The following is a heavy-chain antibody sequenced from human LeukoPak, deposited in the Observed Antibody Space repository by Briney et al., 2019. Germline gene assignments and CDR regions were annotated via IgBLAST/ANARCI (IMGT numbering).Heavy chain of an antibody. CDR3: AKHSRDGHNCDFDY. Sequence: PSETLSLTCTVSGGSISSSSYYWGGIRQPQGKGLDGIGSIYYSWSTYYNLSLKSRLTISVDTSKNQLSLKLSSVPAEETAVYYCAKHSRDGHNCDFDYWGQGTLVTVSS. CDR1: GGSISSSSYY. V-gene: IGHV4-39*01. D-gene: IGHD5-24*01. CDR2: IYYSWST. J-gene: IGHJ4*02.